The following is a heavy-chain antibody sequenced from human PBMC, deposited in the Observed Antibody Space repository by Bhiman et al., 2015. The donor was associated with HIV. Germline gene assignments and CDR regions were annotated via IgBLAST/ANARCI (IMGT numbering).Heavy chain of an antibody. Sequence: QVHLVESGGGVVQPGGSLRLSCAASGFTFSTYGMQWVRQAPGKGLEWVAFIKNDGTNEFYGDSVKGRFTIFRDNSKNTVSLHMDSLRPEDTALYYCAKDLGTWGPLDYWGHGTLVTVSS. CDR1: GFTFSTYG. CDR3: AKDLGTWGPLDY. D-gene: IGHD3-16*01. J-gene: IGHJ4*01. V-gene: IGHV3-30*02. CDR2: IKNDGTNE.